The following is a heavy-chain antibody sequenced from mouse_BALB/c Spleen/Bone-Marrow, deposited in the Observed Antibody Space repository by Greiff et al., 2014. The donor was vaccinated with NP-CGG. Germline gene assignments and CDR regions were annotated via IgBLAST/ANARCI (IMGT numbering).Heavy chain of an antibody. CDR3: ARRYRYDGLGNYAMDY. V-gene: IGHV1S45*01. CDR2: ISPYNDYT. D-gene: IGHD2-14*01. CDR1: GYTFTNHH. Sequence: DVHLVESGAELVRPGASVKISCKAFGYTFTNHHINWVKQRPGQGLDWIGYISPYNDYTSYNQKFKGKATLTVDKSSSTAYMELSSLTSEDSAVYYCARRYRYDGLGNYAMDYWGQGTSVTVSS. J-gene: IGHJ4*01.